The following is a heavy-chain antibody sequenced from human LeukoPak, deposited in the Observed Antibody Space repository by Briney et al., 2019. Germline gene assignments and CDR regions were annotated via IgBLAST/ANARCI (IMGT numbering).Heavy chain of an antibody. CDR1: GGSISSYY. J-gene: IGHJ4*02. Sequence: PSETLSLTCTVSGGSISSYYWSWIRQPPGKGLEWIGYIYYSGSTNYNPSLKSRVTISVDTSKNQFSLKLSSVTAADMAVYYCARGIGYFDWLLGFDYWGQGTLVTVSS. CDR2: IYYSGST. V-gene: IGHV4-59*01. D-gene: IGHD3-9*01. CDR3: ARGIGYFDWLLGFDY.